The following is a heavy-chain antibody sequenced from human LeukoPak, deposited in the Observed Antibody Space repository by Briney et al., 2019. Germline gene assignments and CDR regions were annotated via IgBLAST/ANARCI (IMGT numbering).Heavy chain of an antibody. V-gene: IGHV3-64*01. CDR3: ARPYYDIWSAYVY. Sequence: QSGGSLRLSCAASGFTFSSYAMRCVRQAPGKGLEYVSAISNGGGSTHYANSVKGRFTISRDNSKNTLYLQMRSLRAEVMAVYYCARPYYDIWSAYVYWGQGTLVTVSS. D-gene: IGHD3-3*01. CDR2: ISNGGGST. CDR1: GFTFSSYA. J-gene: IGHJ4*02.